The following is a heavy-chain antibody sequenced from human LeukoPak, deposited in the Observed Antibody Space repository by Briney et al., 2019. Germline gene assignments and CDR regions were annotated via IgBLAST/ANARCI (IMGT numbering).Heavy chain of an antibody. CDR1: GFTFGGYV. CDR3: TRYNNDHFDY. V-gene: IGHV3-33*01. D-gene: IGHD1-14*01. Sequence: PGGSLRLSCAGSGFTFGGYVMHWFRQTPGKGLEWVAVIAYDGSRAFYADSVKGRFTISRDNSKNTMSVQMDDLRAEGTAVYYCTRYNNDHFDYWGQGTLVTVSS. CDR2: IAYDGSRA. J-gene: IGHJ4*02.